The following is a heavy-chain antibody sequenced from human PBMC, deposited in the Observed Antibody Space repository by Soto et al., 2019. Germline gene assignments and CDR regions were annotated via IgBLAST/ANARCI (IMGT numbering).Heavy chain of an antibody. CDR1: GFTFSSYS. CDR3: ARFWLRSFDY. Sequence: EVQLVESGGGLVKPGGSLRLSCAASGFTFSSYSRNWVRQPPGKGLEWVSSISSSSSYIYYADSVKGRFTISRDNAKNSLYLQMNSLRAEDTAVYYCARFWLRSFDYWGQGTLVTVSS. V-gene: IGHV3-21*01. CDR2: ISSSSSYI. D-gene: IGHD5-12*01. J-gene: IGHJ4*02.